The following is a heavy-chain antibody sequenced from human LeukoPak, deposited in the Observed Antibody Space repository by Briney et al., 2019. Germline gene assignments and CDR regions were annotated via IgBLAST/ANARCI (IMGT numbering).Heavy chain of an antibody. D-gene: IGHD2-15*01. CDR3: ARGRPHCSGGSCYLGEVDY. V-gene: IGHV3-21*01. J-gene: IGHJ4*02. CDR1: GFTFSSYS. Sequence: GGSLRLSCAASGFTFSSYSMNCVRQAPGRGLEWVSSITSSSSYIYYADSVKGRFTICTDNAKNSLYLQMNSLRADDTAVYYCARGRPHCSGGSCYLGEVDYWGQGTLVTVSS. CDR2: ITSSSSYI.